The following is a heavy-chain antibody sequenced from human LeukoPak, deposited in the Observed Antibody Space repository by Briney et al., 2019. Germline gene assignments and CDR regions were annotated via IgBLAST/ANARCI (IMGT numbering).Heavy chain of an antibody. CDR2: INTNTGNP. CDR1: GYTFTSYA. V-gene: IGHV7-4-1*02. CDR3: ARDLSSGWYNNWAFDI. J-gene: IGHJ3*02. D-gene: IGHD6-19*01. Sequence: ASVKVSCKASGYTFTSYAMNWVRQAPGQGLEWMGWINTNTGNPTYAQGFTGRFVFSLDTSVSTAYLQISSLKAEDTAVYYCARDLSSGWYNNWAFDIWGQGTMVTVSS.